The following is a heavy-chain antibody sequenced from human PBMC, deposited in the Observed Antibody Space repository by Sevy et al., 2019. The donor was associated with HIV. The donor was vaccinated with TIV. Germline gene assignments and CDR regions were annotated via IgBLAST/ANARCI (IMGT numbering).Heavy chain of an antibody. J-gene: IGHJ4*02. Sequence: SETLSLTCTVSGGSIRNYSWSWIRQPPGKGLEWIGYIYYSGSTNYNPSLKTRLTISLDTSKNQFSLNLSSVTAADTAVYYCARESIGAVGDFDYWGQGTLVTVSS. CDR1: GGSIRNYS. D-gene: IGHD6-13*01. V-gene: IGHV4-59*01. CDR2: IYYSGST. CDR3: ARESIGAVGDFDY.